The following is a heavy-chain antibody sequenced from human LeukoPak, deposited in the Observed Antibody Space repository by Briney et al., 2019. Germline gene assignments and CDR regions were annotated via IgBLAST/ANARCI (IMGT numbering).Heavy chain of an antibody. CDR2: ISWNSGSI. V-gene: IGHV3-9*01. J-gene: IGHJ4*02. D-gene: IGHD3-10*01. CDR3: AKDIYYGSGSYYMDY. Sequence: GGSLRLSCAASGFTFDDYAMHWVRQAPGKGLEWVSGISWNSGSIGYADSVKGRFTISRDNAKNSLYLQMNSLRAEDTASYYCAKDIYYGSGSYYMDYWGQGTLVTVSS. CDR1: GFTFDDYA.